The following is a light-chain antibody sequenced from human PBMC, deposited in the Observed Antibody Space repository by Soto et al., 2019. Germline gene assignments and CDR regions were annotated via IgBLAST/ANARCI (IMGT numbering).Light chain of an antibody. CDR2: EVA. Sequence: QSALTQPASVSGSSGQSITISCTGTTSDFVSWYQQSPGQAPKLIIYEVANRPSGVSDRFSGSKSDNTASLTISGLRAEDEADYYCSSYTRRATLVFGGGTKLTVL. CDR1: TSDF. J-gene: IGLJ2*01. CDR3: SSYTRRATLV. V-gene: IGLV2-14*01.